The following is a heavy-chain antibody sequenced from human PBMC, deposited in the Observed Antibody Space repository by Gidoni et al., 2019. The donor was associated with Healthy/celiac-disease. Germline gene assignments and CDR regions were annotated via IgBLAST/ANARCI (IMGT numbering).Heavy chain of an antibody. Sequence: EVQLVESGGGLVKPVGSLSLSCAASGFTFSSYSMNWVRQAPGKGLEWVTSISSSRSYIYYADSVKGRFTISRENAKNSLYLQMNSLRAEDTAVYYCARAPRIAVAGIFDYWGQGTLVTVSS. D-gene: IGHD6-19*01. CDR3: ARAPRIAVAGIFDY. CDR2: ISSSRSYI. J-gene: IGHJ4*02. CDR1: GFTFSSYS. V-gene: IGHV3-21*01.